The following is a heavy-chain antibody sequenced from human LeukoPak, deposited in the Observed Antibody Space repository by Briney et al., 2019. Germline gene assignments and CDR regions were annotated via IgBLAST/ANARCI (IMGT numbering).Heavy chain of an antibody. D-gene: IGHD1-26*01. CDR3: ARDRGGSYFADYYMDV. CDR2: RGSAGGT. CDR1: GFTFTNYA. J-gene: IGHJ6*03. V-gene: IGHV3-23*01. Sequence: PGGSLRLSCAASGFTFTNYAVSWVRQAPGKGLEWVSARGSAGGTYYADSVKGRFTISRDNSKNTLYLQMNSLRAEDTAVYYCARDRGGSYFADYYMDVWGKGTTVTVSS.